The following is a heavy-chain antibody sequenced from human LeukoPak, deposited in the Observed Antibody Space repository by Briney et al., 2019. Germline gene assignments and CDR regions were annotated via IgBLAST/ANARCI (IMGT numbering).Heavy chain of an antibody. J-gene: IGHJ6*03. D-gene: IGHD4-23*01. V-gene: IGHV3-21*01. Sequence: GGSLRLSCAASGFTFSNYWMHWVRQAPGKGPEWVSSITSSSSYIYYADSVKGRFTISRDNARNSLYLQMNSLRAEDTALYYCARDGDTVLTRGYYYYMDVWGKGTTATVSS. CDR1: GFTFSNYW. CDR3: ARDGDTVLTRGYYYYMDV. CDR2: ITSSSSYI.